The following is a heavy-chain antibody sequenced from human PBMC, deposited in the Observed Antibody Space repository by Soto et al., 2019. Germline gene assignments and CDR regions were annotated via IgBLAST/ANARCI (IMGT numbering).Heavy chain of an antibody. V-gene: IGHV4-31*03. J-gene: IGHJ6*02. CDR3: ARAKGQDYYYYYYGMDV. CDR1: GGSISSGGYY. Sequence: QVQLQESGPGLVKPSQTLSLTCTVSGGSISSGGYYWSWIRQHPGKGLEWIGYIYYSGSTYYNPSLKSRVTRSVDTSKSQFSLKLSSVTAADTAVYYCARAKGQDYYYYYYGMDVWGQGTTVTVSS. CDR2: IYYSGST.